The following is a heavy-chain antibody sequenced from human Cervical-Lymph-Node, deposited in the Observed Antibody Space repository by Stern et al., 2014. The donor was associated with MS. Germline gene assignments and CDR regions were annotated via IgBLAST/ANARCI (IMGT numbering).Heavy chain of an antibody. CDR1: GFTFSSYG. CDR3: ATPRTTIVGGSPFDY. D-gene: IGHD1-26*01. Sequence: QVQLVQSGGGVVQPGRSLRLSCAASGFTFSSYGMPWVRQAPGKGLEWVALILYDGSNKYYADSVKGRFTISRDNSKNTLYLQMGSLRAEDTAMYYCATPRTTIVGGSPFDYWGQGTLVSVSS. J-gene: IGHJ4*02. V-gene: IGHV3-30*03. CDR2: ILYDGSNK.